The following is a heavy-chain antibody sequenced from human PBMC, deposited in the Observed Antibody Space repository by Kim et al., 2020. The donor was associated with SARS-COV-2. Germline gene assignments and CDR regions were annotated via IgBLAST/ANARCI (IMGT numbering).Heavy chain of an antibody. CDR3: TSEGLRGILIGRYGMDV. CDR1: GFTFSSYS. J-gene: IGHJ6*01. D-gene: IGHD5-12*01. CDR2: IYSSNSYI. V-gene: IGHV3-21*01. Sequence: GGSLRLSCAASGFTFSSYSMNWVRQAPGKGLEWVSSIYSSNSYIYYADLKNSLFIIIREYTNNFHYLLRNILRADTTVVYYCTSEGLRGILIGRYGMDV.